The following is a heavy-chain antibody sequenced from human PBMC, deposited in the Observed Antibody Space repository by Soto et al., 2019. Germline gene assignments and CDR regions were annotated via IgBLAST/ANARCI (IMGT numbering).Heavy chain of an antibody. CDR2: IIPIFGTA. J-gene: IGHJ6*02. CDR3: ARDGPDSNPIDIVVVPAARAYYYGMDV. V-gene: IGHV1-69*13. D-gene: IGHD2-2*01. CDR1: GGTFSSYA. Sequence: SVKVSCKASGGTFSSYAISWVRQAPGQGLEWMGGIIPIFGTANYAQKFQGRVTITADESTSTAYMELSSLRSEDTAVYYCARDGPDSNPIDIVVVPAARAYYYGMDVWGQGTTVTVSS.